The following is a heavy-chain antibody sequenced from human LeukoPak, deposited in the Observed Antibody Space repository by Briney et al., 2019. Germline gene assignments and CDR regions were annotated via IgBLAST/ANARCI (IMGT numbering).Heavy chain of an antibody. J-gene: IGHJ6*03. D-gene: IGHD3-10*01. V-gene: IGHV1-2*02. CDR3: ARDRLPRVRGGLPYYYYMDV. CDR1: GYTFTGYY. CDR2: INPNSGGT. Sequence: ASVKVSCKASGYTFTGYYMHWVRQAPGQGLEWMGWINPNSGGTNYAQKFQGRVTMTRDTSISTAYMELSRLRSDDTAVYYCARDRLPRVRGGLPYYYYMDVWGKGTTVTVSS.